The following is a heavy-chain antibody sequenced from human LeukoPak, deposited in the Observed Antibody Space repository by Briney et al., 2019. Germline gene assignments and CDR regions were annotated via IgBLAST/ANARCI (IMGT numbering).Heavy chain of an antibody. D-gene: IGHD4-17*01. J-gene: IGHJ4*02. V-gene: IGHV3-33*01. Sequence: GGSLRLSCAASGFIFSSYGMHWVRQAPGKGLEWVAFIWYDGSSEYYADSVKGRFTISRDNSKNTLYLQMNSLRAEDTGVYYCARDRGDRYYLDYWGQGTLVTVSS. CDR1: GFIFSSYG. CDR3: ARDRGDRYYLDY. CDR2: IWYDGSSE.